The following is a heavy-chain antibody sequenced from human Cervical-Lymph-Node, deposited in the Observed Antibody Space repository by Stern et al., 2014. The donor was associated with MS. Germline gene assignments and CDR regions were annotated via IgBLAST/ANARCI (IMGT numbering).Heavy chain of an antibody. J-gene: IGHJ3*02. CDR1: GYTFTSYA. Sequence: QVQLVESGAEVKKPGGSVKVSCKASGYTFTSYAINWVRQAPGQGLEWMGGIIAYNDNTNYAQTLQGIVPMTTDTSTSTAYMELRSLRSDDTAVYYCARGLLGSENAFDIWGQGTMVTVSS. CDR3: ARGLLGSENAFDI. V-gene: IGHV1-18*01. D-gene: IGHD2-15*01. CDR2: IIAYNDNT.